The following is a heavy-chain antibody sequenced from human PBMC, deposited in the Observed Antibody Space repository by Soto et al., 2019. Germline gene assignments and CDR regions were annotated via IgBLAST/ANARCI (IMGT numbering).Heavy chain of an antibody. CDR1: GGSFGSSA. V-gene: IGHV1-69*01. CDR2: VIPVFDKA. CDR3: ARLRRDWGDAFDL. Sequence: QVQLVQSGADVKKPGSSVKVSCKTSGGSFGSSAISWVRQAPAQGLEWMGEVIPVFDKANYAQNFQDRLTITADESTGTVFMHLSSRRSDDTAVYFCARLRRDWGDAFDLWGQGTFVTVSS. D-gene: IGHD3-16*01. J-gene: IGHJ3*01.